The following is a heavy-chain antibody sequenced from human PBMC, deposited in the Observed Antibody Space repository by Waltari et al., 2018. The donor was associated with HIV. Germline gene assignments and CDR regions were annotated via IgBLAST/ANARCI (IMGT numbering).Heavy chain of an antibody. CDR3: ARDLAALNYYDSSGYYYFDY. CDR1: GDSVSSNSAA. V-gene: IGHV6-1*01. D-gene: IGHD3-22*01. CDR2: TYYRSKWYN. Sequence: QVQLQQSGPGLVKPSQTLSLTCAISGDSVSSNSAAWNWIRQSPSRGLEWLGRTYYRSKWYNDYAVSVKRRITINPDTAKNQLSLQLNSVTPEDTAVYYCARDLAALNYYDSSGYYYFDYWGQGTLVTVSS. J-gene: IGHJ4*02.